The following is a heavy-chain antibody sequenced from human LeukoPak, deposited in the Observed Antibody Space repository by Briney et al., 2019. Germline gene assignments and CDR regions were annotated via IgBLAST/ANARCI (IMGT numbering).Heavy chain of an antibody. CDR1: GFTFSSYG. Sequence: PGRSLRLSCAASGFTFSSYGMHWVRQAPGKGLEWVAVISYDGSNKYYADSVKGRFTISRDNSKNTLYLQMNSLRAEDTAVYYCASLLGFDYWGQGTLVTVSS. V-gene: IGHV3-30*03. CDR3: ASLLGFDY. CDR2: ISYDGSNK. J-gene: IGHJ4*02.